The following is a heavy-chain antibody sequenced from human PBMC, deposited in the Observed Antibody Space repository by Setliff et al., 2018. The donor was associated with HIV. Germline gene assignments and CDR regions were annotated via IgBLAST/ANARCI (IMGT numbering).Heavy chain of an antibody. CDR3: AGNQNWNGYAFPYIDV. J-gene: IGHJ6*03. CDR2: IYYNTRT. Sequence: PSETLSLTCNVSGGSISSSSFYWAWLRQPPGKELEWIASIYYNTRTYYNLSLRSRVTISVDTSKNLFSLKMTSVTAADTAVYYCAGNQNWNGYAFPYIDVWGKGTTVTVS. D-gene: IGHD3-3*01. V-gene: IGHV4-39*02. CDR1: GGSISSSSFY.